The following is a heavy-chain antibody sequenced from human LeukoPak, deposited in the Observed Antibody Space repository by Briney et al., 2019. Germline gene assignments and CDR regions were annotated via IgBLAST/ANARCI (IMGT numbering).Heavy chain of an antibody. D-gene: IGHD3-22*01. CDR1: GFTFSSYS. V-gene: IGHV3-21*01. Sequence: GGSLRLSCAASGFTFSSYSMNWVRQAPGKGPEWVSSISSSSSYIYYADSVKGRFTISRDNAKNSLYLQMNSLRAEDTAVYYCARVTMDYDSSGYYYYYYGMDVWGQGTTVTVSS. CDR3: ARVTMDYDSSGYYYYYYGMDV. J-gene: IGHJ6*02. CDR2: ISSSSSYI.